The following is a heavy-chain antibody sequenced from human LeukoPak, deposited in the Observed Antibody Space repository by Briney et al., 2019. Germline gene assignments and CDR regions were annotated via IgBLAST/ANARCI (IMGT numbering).Heavy chain of an antibody. V-gene: IGHV4-59*13. CDR2: IYYSGSI. Sequence: PSETQSLTCTVSGGYISTYYWSWLRQPQGQGLEWIGYIYYSGSINYKPSLKSRVTISVATSKNQFCLKLSSMTAADTAVYYCARGEYHYDRSSYQGYFDFWGQGTLVTVSS. CDR1: GGYISTYY. J-gene: IGHJ4*02. CDR3: ARGEYHYDRSSYQGYFDF. D-gene: IGHD3-22*01.